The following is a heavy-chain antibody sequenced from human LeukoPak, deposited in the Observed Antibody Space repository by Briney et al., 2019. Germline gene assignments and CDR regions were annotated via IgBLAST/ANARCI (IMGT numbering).Heavy chain of an antibody. CDR3: AREAPDITFSDY. D-gene: IGHD3-16*01. V-gene: IGHV4-31*03. CDR1: GGSISSGGYY. J-gene: IGHJ4*02. CDR2: IYYSGST. Sequence: KSSETLSLTCTVSGGSISSGGYYWRWIRQHPGKGLEWIGYIYYSGSTYYNPSLKSRVTISVDTSKNQFSLKLSSMTAADTAVYYCAREAPDITFSDYWGQGTLVTVSS.